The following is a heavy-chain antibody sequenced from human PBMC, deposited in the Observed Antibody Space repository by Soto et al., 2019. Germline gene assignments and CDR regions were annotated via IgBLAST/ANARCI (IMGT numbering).Heavy chain of an antibody. J-gene: IGHJ6*01. CDR3: AKNGQPPYFYYGMDV. CDR2: ISGYNGDT. CDR1: GYTFSRYG. Sequence: QGQLVQSGPEAKKPGASVKVSCKASGYTFSRYGISWVRQAPGQGLEWMGWISGYNGDTKYAQKVQGRVTMTIDTSTYIAYMELRSLTSDATAIYYCAKNGQPPYFYYGMDVWGQGTTVTVSS. D-gene: IGHD2-8*01. V-gene: IGHV1-18*01.